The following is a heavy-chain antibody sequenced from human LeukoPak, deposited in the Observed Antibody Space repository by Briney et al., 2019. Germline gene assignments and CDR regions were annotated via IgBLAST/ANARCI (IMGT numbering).Heavy chain of an antibody. CDR1: GYTFTSYG. CDR3: ARDSGNYFFYY. J-gene: IGHJ4*02. D-gene: IGHD1-26*01. CDR2: ISTYSGDT. V-gene: IGHV1-18*01. Sequence: ASVKVSCKAFGYTFTSYGVSWVRQAPGQGLEWMGWISTYSGDTNYAQKFQGRVTIKADESTSTAYMELSSLRSEDTAVYYCARDSGNYFFYYWGQGTLVTVSS.